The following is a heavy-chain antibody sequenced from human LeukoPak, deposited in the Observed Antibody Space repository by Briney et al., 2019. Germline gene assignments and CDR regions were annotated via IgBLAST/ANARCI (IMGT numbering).Heavy chain of an antibody. CDR1: GFTVSSNY. CDR3: ARGRGLYGYGFIGAFDI. D-gene: IGHD5-18*01. Sequence: GGSLRLSCAASGFTVSSNYMSWVRQAPGKGLEWVSVIYSGGSTYYADSVKGRFTISRHNSKNTLYLQMNSLRAEDTAVYYCARGRGLYGYGFIGAFDIWGQGTMVTVSS. CDR2: IYSGGST. V-gene: IGHV3-53*04. J-gene: IGHJ3*02.